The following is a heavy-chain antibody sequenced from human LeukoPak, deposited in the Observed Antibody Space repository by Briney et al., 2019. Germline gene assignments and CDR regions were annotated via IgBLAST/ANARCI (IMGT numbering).Heavy chain of an antibody. CDR2: INPSGGST. Sequence: GASVKVSCKASGYTFTSYYMHWVRQAPGQGLEWMGIINPSGGSTSYAQKFQGRATMTRDTSTSTVYMELSSLRSEDTAVYYCARVPAASHYYYGMDVWGQGTTVTVSS. CDR3: ARVPAASHYYYGMDV. CDR1: GYTFTSYY. J-gene: IGHJ6*02. V-gene: IGHV1-46*01. D-gene: IGHD6-13*01.